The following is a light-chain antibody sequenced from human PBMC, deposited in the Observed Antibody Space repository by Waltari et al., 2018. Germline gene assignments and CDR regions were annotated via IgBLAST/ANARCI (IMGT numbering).Light chain of an antibody. J-gene: IGKJ3*01. CDR2: WAS. V-gene: IGKV4-1*01. CDR3: QQRSNSFG. CDR1: QSVLYSSNNKNY. Sequence: DIVMTQSPDSLAVSLGERATINCKSSQSVLYSSNNKNYLAWYQQKPGQPPKLLIYWASTRESGVPDRFSGSGSGTDFTLTISSLEPEDFAVYYCQQRSNSFGFGRGTEVAIK.